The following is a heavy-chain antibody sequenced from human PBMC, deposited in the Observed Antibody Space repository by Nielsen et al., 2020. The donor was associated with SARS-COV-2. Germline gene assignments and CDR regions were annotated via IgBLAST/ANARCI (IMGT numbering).Heavy chain of an antibody. J-gene: IGHJ6*02. V-gene: IGHV4-39*07. CDR3: ARGGYYSNTLDV. Sequence: SETLSLTCTVSGGSISSSSYYWGWIRQPPGKGLEWIGSIYYSGSTYYNPSLKSRVTISVDTSQNQFSLKLGSMTAADAAVYYCARGGYYSNTLDVWGQGTTVTVFS. CDR2: IYYSGST. CDR1: GGSISSSSYY.